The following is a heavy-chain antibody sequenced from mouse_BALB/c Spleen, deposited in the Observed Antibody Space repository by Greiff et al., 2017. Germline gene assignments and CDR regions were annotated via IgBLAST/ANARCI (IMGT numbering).Heavy chain of an antibody. CDR1: GFTFSSFG. V-gene: IGHV5-17*02. D-gene: IGHD2-3*01. J-gene: IGHJ4*01. Sequence: DVQLQESGGGLVQPGGSRKLSCAASGFTFSSFGMNWVRQAPEKGLEWVAYISSGSSTIYYADTVKGRFTISRDNPKNTLFLQMTSLRSEDTAMYYCARVGWAMDYWGQGTSVTVSS. CDR2: ISSGSSTI. CDR3: ARVGWAMDY.